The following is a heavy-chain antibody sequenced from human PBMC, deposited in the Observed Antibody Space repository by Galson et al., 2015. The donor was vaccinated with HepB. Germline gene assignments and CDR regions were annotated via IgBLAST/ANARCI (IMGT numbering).Heavy chain of an antibody. J-gene: IGHJ4*02. V-gene: IGHV3-7*03. Sequence: SLRLSCAASGFTFSSYWMSWVRQAPGKGLEWVANIKQDGSEKYYVDSVKGRFTISRDNAKNSLYLQMNSLRAEDTAVYYCARDLSQDGDYWDFDYWGQGTLVTVSS. CDR3: ARDLSQDGDYWDFDY. CDR1: GFTFSSYW. CDR2: IKQDGSEK. D-gene: IGHD4-17*01.